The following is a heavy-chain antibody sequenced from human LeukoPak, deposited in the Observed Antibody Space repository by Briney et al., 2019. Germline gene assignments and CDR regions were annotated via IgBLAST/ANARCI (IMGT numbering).Heavy chain of an antibody. J-gene: IGHJ4*02. CDR1: GGSISSSSYY. D-gene: IGHD4-23*01. Sequence: KPSETLSLTCTVSGGSISSSSYYWGWIRQPPGKGLEWIGSIYYSGSTYYNPSLKSRVTISVDTSKNQFSLKLSSVTAADTAVYYCARGDMTTVVQFDYWGQGTLVTVSS. CDR2: IYYSGST. CDR3: ARGDMTTVVQFDY. V-gene: IGHV4-39*07.